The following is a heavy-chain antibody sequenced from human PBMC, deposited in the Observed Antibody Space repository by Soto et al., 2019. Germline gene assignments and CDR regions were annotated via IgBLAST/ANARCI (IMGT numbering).Heavy chain of an antibody. J-gene: IGHJ4*02. D-gene: IGHD3-10*01. CDR2: IRSKANSYAT. CDR1: GFTFSGSA. CDR3: TRHTTEGFYYGSGSQGIA. Sequence: GGSLRLSCAASGFTFSGSAMHWVRQASGKGLEWVGRIRSKANSYATAYAASVKGRFTISRDDSKNTAYLQMNSLKTEDTAVYYCTRHTTEGFYYGSGSQGIAWGQGTLVTVSS. V-gene: IGHV3-73*01.